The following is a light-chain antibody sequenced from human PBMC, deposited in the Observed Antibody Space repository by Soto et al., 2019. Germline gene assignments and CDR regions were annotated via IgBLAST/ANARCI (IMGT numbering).Light chain of an antibody. CDR3: LQFNDYPLT. CDR2: DSS. CDR1: QGISSA. J-gene: IGKJ4*01. Sequence: ATQLTQSPSSLSASVGDRVTITCRASQGISSALAWFQQKPGKTPKLLISDSSTLESGVPSRFSGSGSGTDFTLTISGLQPEDFAAYYCLQFNDYPLTFGGGTKVGI. V-gene: IGKV1D-13*01.